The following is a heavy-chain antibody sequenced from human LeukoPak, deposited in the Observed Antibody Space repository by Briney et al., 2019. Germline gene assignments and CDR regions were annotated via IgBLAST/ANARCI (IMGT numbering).Heavy chain of an antibody. CDR1: GFTFSSYW. Sequence: QSGGSLRLSCAASGFTFSSYWMSWVRQAPGKGLEWVANIKQDGSEKYYVDSVQGRFTISSDNAKNSLYLQMNSLRAEDTAVYYCARIVPAAIVVSWFDPWGQGTLVTVSS. CDR2: IKQDGSEK. V-gene: IGHV3-7*01. CDR3: ARIVPAAIVVSWFDP. J-gene: IGHJ5*02. D-gene: IGHD2-2*02.